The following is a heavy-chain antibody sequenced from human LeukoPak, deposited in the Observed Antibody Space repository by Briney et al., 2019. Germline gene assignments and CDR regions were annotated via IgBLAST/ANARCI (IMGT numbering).Heavy chain of an antibody. J-gene: IGHJ5*02. D-gene: IGHD5-12*01. CDR2: TYYRSKWFS. CDR3: AREKSIYSGYDLFWFDP. V-gene: IGHV6-1*01. CDR1: GDSVSSDSAA. Sequence: SQTFSLTCAISGDSVSSDSAAWNWIRQSPSRGLEWLGRTYYRSKWFSDYALSVKSRITINADTSKNQFSLQLNSVTPEDTAVYYCAREKSIYSGYDLFWFDPWGQGTLVTVSS.